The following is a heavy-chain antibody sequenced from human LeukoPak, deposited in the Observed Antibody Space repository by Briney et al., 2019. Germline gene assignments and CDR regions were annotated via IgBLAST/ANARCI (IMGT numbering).Heavy chain of an antibody. J-gene: IGHJ4*02. Sequence: GGSLRLSCAASGFTFSDYYMSWIRQAPGKGLEWVSYISSSGSTIYYADSVKGRFTISRDNAKNSLYLQMNSVRAEDTAVYYCARGGIVVVVAAIYNYWGQGTLVTVSS. CDR2: ISSSGSTI. CDR1: GFTFSDYY. V-gene: IGHV3-11*04. D-gene: IGHD2-15*01. CDR3: ARGGIVVVVAAIYNY.